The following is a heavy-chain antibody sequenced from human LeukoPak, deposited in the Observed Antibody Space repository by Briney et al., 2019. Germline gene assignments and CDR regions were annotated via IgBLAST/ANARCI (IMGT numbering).Heavy chain of an antibody. J-gene: IGHJ4*02. CDR1: GGSFSGYY. CDR3: ARGIAAYDY. D-gene: IGHD6-6*01. Sequence: SETLSLTCAVYGGSFSGYYWSWIRQPPGKGLEWIGEINHSGSTNYNPSLKSRVTISVDTSKNQFSLKLSSVTAADTAVYYCARGIAAYDYWGQGTLVTVSS. CDR2: INHSGST. V-gene: IGHV4-34*01.